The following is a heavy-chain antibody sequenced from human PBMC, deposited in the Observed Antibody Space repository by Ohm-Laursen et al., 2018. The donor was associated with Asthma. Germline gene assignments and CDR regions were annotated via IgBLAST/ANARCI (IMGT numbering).Heavy chain of an antibody. CDR1: GFTFRNYA. D-gene: IGHD3-10*01. J-gene: IGHJ6*02. V-gene: IGHV3-30-3*01. Sequence: SLRLSCAASGFTFRNYAMHWVRQAPGKGLEWVAVISYHGSNKYYADSVKGRFTISRDNSKNTLYLLMISLRAEDTAVYYCARDSGAGMDVWGQGTTVTVSS. CDR2: ISYHGSNK. CDR3: ARDSGAGMDV.